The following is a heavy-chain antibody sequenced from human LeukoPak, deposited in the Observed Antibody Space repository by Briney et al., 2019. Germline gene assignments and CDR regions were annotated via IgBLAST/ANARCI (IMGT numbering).Heavy chain of an antibody. Sequence: SQTLSLTCTVSGVPISSGTFYWTWIRQPAGKGLEWIGRIYTSGTTNYNPSLKSRVTMSVDTSKGQLSLKLTSVTAADTAVYYCALRGLYCSASTCGGALHIWGQGTMVTVSS. D-gene: IGHD2-15*01. J-gene: IGHJ3*02. V-gene: IGHV4-61*02. CDR3: ALRGLYCSASTCGGALHI. CDR1: GVPISSGTFY. CDR2: IYTSGTT.